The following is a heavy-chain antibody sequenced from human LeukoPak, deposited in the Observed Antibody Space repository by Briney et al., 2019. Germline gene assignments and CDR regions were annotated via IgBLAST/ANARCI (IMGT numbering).Heavy chain of an antibody. CDR1: GFTFSSYA. CDR3: TTHSSGSHGDI. CDR2: ISYAGSNK. D-gene: IGHD3-22*01. J-gene: IGHJ3*02. V-gene: IGHV3-30-3*01. Sequence: GRSLRLSCAASGFTFSSYAMHWVRQAPGKGLEWVAVISYAGSNKYYADSVKGRFTISRDNSKNTLYLQMNSLKTEDTSVYYCTTHSSGSHGDIWGQGTMVTVSS.